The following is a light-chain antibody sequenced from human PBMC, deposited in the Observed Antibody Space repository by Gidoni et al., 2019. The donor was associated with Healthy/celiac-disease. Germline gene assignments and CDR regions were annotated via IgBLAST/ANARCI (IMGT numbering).Light chain of an antibody. CDR3: QQSYSTHIT. Sequence: DIQMPQSPSSLSASVGDRVTITCRASQSISSYLNWYQQKPGKAPKLLIYAASSLQSGVPSRFSGSGSGTNFTLTISSLQPEDFATYYCQQSYSTHITFGGGTKVEIK. CDR2: AAS. V-gene: IGKV1-39*01. CDR1: QSISSY. J-gene: IGKJ4*01.